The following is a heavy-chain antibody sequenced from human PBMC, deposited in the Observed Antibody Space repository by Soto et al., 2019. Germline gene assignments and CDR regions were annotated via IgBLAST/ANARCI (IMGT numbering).Heavy chain of an antibody. J-gene: IGHJ2*01. CDR3: ARIIAAAGGRRYFDL. D-gene: IGHD6-25*01. CDR1: GFTFSDYY. Sequence: QVQLVESGGGLVKPGGSLRLSCAASGFTFSDYYMSWIRRAPGKGLEWVSYINSSSTYTNYADSVKGRFTISRDNAKNSLYLQMNRLRAEETAVYYCARIIAAAGGRRYFDLWGRGTRVTVSS. V-gene: IGHV3-11*05. CDR2: INSSSTYT.